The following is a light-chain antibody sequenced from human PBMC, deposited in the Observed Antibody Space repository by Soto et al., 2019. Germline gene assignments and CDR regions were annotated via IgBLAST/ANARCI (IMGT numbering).Light chain of an antibody. CDR2: EVS. CDR3: QQYNDWPPIT. J-gene: IGKJ5*01. Sequence: VVSLNKLSLSVTPGQPASISCKSSQSLLHITGETFLFWYLQKPGQSPQLLIYEVSTRVSGVPDRFSGSGSGTEFTLTISSLQSEDFAVYYCQQYNDWPPITFGQGTRLEI. V-gene: IGKV2-29*01. CDR1: QSLLHITGETF.